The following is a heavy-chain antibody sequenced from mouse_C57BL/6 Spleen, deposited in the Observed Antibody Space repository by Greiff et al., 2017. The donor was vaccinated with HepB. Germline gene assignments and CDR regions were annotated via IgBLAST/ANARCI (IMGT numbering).Heavy chain of an antibody. D-gene: IGHD1-1*01. CDR1: GFNIKDYY. J-gene: IGHJ2*01. V-gene: IGHV14-2*01. Sequence: VQLQQSGAELVKPGASVKLSCTASGFNIKDYYMHWVKQRTEQGLEWIGRIDPEDGETKYAPKFQGKATLTADPSSNTAYLQRSRLTSEDTAVYYWGPLADYGSSVDYWGQGTTLTVSA. CDR3: GPLADYGSSVDY. CDR2: IDPEDGET.